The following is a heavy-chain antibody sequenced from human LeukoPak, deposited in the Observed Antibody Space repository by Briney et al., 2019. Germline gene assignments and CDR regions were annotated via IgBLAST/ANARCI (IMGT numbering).Heavy chain of an antibody. D-gene: IGHD2/OR15-2a*01. V-gene: IGHV4-30-4*01. Sequence: KPSETLSLTCTVSSDSISSGDHYWTWIRQPPGKGLEWIGYIRYGGSTYYNPSLKSRVIISVDMSNNQFSLSLNSLSAADSAVYYCARAAAVTNSWYYFDYWGQGALVTVSS. CDR3: ARAAAVTNSWYYFDY. CDR1: SDSISSGDHY. CDR2: IRYGGST. J-gene: IGHJ4*02.